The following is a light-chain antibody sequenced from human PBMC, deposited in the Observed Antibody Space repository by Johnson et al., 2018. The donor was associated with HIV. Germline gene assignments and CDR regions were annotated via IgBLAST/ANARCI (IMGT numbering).Light chain of an antibody. CDR3: ATWDKSLSLGGV. J-gene: IGLJ1*01. CDR2: ENN. V-gene: IGLV1-51*02. CDR1: SSNIGNNY. Sequence: QSVLTQPPSVSAAPGQKVTISCSGSSSNIGNNYVSWYQQLPGTAPKLLIYENNKRPSGIPDRFSGSKSGTSATLGITGIQTGDEADYYCATWDKSLSLGGVFGTGTKVTVL.